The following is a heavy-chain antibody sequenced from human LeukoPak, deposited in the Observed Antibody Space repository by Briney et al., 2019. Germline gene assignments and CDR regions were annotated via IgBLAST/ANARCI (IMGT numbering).Heavy chain of an antibody. CDR2: MYLSGTT. CDR3: AGLVGRYSSGLYYYYFDY. Sequence: LETLSLTCSVSGDSINSLDLWSWVRQPPGKGLEWIGEMYLSGTTHSNPSVKSRVTIPIDKSKNQFFLNLSSVTAADTAVYYCAGLVGRYSSGLYYYYFDYWGQGTLVTVSS. D-gene: IGHD3-22*01. CDR1: GDSINSLDL. J-gene: IGHJ4*02. V-gene: IGHV4-4*02.